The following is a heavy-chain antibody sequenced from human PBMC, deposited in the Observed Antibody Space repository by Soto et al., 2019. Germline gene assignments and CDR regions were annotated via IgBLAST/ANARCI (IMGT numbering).Heavy chain of an antibody. V-gene: IGHV3-33*01. Sequence: QVQLVESGGGVVQPGRSLRLSCAASGFTFSSYGMHWVRQAPGKGLEWVAVIWDDGSNKYYADSVKGRFTISRDNSKNTLYLQMNSLRAEDTAVYYCARERQGYGMDVWGQGTTVTVSS. J-gene: IGHJ6*02. CDR1: GFTFSSYG. CDR3: ARERQGYGMDV. CDR2: IWDDGSNK.